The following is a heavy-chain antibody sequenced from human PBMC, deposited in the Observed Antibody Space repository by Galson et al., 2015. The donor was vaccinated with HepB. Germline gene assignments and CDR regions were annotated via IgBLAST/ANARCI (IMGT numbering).Heavy chain of an antibody. D-gene: IGHD4-17*01. V-gene: IGHV1-3*01. CDR2: INAGNGNT. CDR3: ARQQDYGDYVFDP. Sequence: SVKVSCKVSGYTLTELSMHWVRQAPGQRLEWMGWINAGNGNTKYSQKFQGRVTITRDTSASTAYMELSSLRSEDTAVYYCARQQDYGDYVFDPWGQGTLVTVSS. CDR1: GYTLTELS. J-gene: IGHJ5*02.